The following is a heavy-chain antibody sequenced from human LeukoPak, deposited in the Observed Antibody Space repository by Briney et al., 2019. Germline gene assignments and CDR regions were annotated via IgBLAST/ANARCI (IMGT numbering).Heavy chain of an antibody. CDR2: ISGSGGST. J-gene: IGHJ3*02. V-gene: IGHV3-23*01. D-gene: IGHD1-7*01. CDR3: AKDTGMDNWNYVDAFDI. Sequence: GGSLRLSCTVPGFTFSDYYMSWVHQAPGKGLEWVSAISGSGGSTYYADSVKGRFTISRDNSKNTLYLQMNGLRAEDTAVYYCAKDTGMDNWNYVDAFDIWGQGTMVTVSS. CDR1: GFTFSDYY.